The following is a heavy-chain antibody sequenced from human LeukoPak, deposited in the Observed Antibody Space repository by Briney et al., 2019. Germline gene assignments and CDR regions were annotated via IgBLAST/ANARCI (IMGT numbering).Heavy chain of an antibody. V-gene: IGHV3-30*18. CDR3: AKDAEQQWWLVRYYGMDV. J-gene: IGHJ6*02. CDR1: GFTFWSYG. Sequence: QPGGSLRLSCAATGFTFWSYGMHWVRQAPGKGLEWVAVVSYDGSNKNYADSVKGRFTISRDNSKNTLYLQMNSLRAEDTAVYYCAKDAEQQWWLVRYYGMDVWGQGTTVTVSS. D-gene: IGHD6-19*01. CDR2: VSYDGSNK.